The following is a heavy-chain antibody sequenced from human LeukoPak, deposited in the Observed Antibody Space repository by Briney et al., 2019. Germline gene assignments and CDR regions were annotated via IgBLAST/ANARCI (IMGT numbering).Heavy chain of an antibody. CDR1: GASISTGDYY. CDR3: ASSGYSSSWYQNWFDP. Sequence: SETLSLTCTVSGASISTGDYYWGWIRQPPGKGLEWIGSIYYSGSTYYNPSLKSRVTISVDTSKNQFSLKLSSVTAADTAVYYCASSGYSSSWYQNWFDPWGQGTLVTVSS. CDR2: IYYSGST. J-gene: IGHJ5*02. D-gene: IGHD6-13*01. V-gene: IGHV4-39*01.